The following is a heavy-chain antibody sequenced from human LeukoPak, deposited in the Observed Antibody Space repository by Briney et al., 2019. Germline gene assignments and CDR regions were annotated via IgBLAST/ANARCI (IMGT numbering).Heavy chain of an antibody. J-gene: IGHJ4*02. CDR1: GFTFSSYA. Sequence: GGSLRLSCAASGFTFSSYAVSWVRQAPGKGLAWVSSISGSGGSTYSADSVKGRFTISRDNSKNTLYLQMNGLRAEDTALYYCAKDRSCTNDICHGDFDYWGQGTLVTVSS. D-gene: IGHD2-8*01. CDR3: AKDRSCTNDICHGDFDY. V-gene: IGHV3-23*01. CDR2: ISGSGGST.